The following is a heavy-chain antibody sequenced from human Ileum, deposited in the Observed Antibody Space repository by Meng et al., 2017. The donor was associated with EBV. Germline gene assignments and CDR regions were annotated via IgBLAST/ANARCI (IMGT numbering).Heavy chain of an antibody. CDR1: GDSISNEHW. J-gene: IGHJ4*02. V-gene: IGHV4-4*02. CDR2: IHHTRGP. D-gene: IGHD2-8*01. Sequence: GQRRGAGPGLVGPSGTLSLTCSVSGDSISNEHWWSWVRQSPGKGLEWIGEIHHTRGPNYNPSLKSRVIISVDKSNNHFSLRLSAVTAADTAVYYCASNGAFSLDHWGQGTLVTVSS. CDR3: ASNGAFSLDH.